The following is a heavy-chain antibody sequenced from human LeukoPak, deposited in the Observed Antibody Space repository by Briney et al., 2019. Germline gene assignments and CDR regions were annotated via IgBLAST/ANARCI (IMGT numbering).Heavy chain of an antibody. CDR1: RGSISSYY. J-gene: IGHJ4*02. V-gene: IGHV4-59*01. D-gene: IGHD4-17*01. Sequence: KPSETLSLTCTVSRGSISSYYWSWIRQPPGKGLEWIGYISCSGSSNYSPSLKSRVTISVDTSKKQFSLNLSSVTAADTAVYYCARGHGDPLFDFWGQGILVTVSS. CDR3: ARGHGDPLFDF. CDR2: ISCSGSS.